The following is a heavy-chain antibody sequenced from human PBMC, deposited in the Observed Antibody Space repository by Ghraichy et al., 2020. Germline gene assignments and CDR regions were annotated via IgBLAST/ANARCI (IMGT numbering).Heavy chain of an antibody. CDR1: GFSFSSYA. Sequence: GGSLRLSCAASGFSFSSYAMSWVRQAPGKGLDWVSGITGSGGSTYSADSVKGRFTISRDNSKNMAYLQMNSLRAEDTAVYYCARATGYSYGKTAIDYWGQGTLVTVSS. CDR2: ITGSGGST. D-gene: IGHD5-18*01. CDR3: ARATGYSYGKTAIDY. J-gene: IGHJ4*02. V-gene: IGHV3-23*01.